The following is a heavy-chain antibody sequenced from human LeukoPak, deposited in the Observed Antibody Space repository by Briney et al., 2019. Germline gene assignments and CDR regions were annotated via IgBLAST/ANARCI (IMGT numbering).Heavy chain of an antibody. J-gene: IGHJ6*03. V-gene: IGHV3-7*01. CDR3: ARVKGYYDTLAYFYYYYMDV. CDR2: IKQDGTEK. Sequence: GGSLRLSCAASGFTFSSYWMHWVRQAPGKGLEWVANIKQDGTEKYYVDSVRGRFTISRDNAKNSLYLQLNSLRAEDTAVYYCARVKGYYDTLAYFYYYYMDVWGKGTTVTISS. D-gene: IGHD3-9*01. CDR1: GFTFSSYW.